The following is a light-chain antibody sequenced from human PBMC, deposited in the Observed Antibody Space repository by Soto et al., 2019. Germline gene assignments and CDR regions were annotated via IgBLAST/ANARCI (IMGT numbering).Light chain of an antibody. Sequence: EIVMTQSTSTLSVSAGERATLSYRASQSVSSSYLAWYQQKPGQAPRLLIYGASRRATDIPDRFSGSGYGTDFNLAIRRLEPEDFAVYYCHQFGYSPRTFGQGTKVDIK. V-gene: IGKV3-20*01. CDR3: HQFGYSPRT. CDR2: GAS. J-gene: IGKJ1*01. CDR1: QSVSSSY.